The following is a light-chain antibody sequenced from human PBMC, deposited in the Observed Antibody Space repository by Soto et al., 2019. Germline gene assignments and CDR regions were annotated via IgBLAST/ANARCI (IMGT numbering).Light chain of an antibody. CDR1: SSDVGGYNY. J-gene: IGLJ1*01. Sequence: QSALTQPPSASGSPGQSVTISCTGTSSDVGGYNYVSWYQQHPGKAPKLMIYEVGERPSGVPDRFSGSKSGNTASLTVSGLQAEDEADYFCSSYAGSDNYVFGTGTKLTVL. CDR2: EVG. V-gene: IGLV2-8*01. CDR3: SSYAGSDNYV.